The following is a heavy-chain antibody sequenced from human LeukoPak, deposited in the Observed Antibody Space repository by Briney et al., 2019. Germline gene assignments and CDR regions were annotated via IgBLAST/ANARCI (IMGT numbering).Heavy chain of an antibody. CDR3: ARERPIYCSGGSCYPDAFDI. J-gene: IGHJ3*02. V-gene: IGHV4-34*01. Sequence: KASETLSLTCAVYGGSFSGYYWSWIRQPPGKGLEWIGEINHSGSTNYNPSLKSRVTISVDTSKNQFSLKLSSVTAADTAVYYCARERPIYCSGGSCYPDAFDIWGQRTMVTVSS. CDR1: GGSFSGYY. D-gene: IGHD2-15*01. CDR2: INHSGST.